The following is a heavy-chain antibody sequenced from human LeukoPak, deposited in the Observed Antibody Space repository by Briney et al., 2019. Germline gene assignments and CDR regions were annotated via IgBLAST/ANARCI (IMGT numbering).Heavy chain of an antibody. D-gene: IGHD6-19*01. Sequence: SETLSLTCTVSGGPISSYYWSWIRQPPGKGLEWIGYIYYSGSTNYNPSLKSRVTISVDTSKNQFSLKLSSVTAADTAVYYCARMWSSGWSRRRGVDYWGQGTLVTVSS. J-gene: IGHJ4*02. CDR2: IYYSGST. V-gene: IGHV4-59*12. CDR1: GGPISSYY. CDR3: ARMWSSGWSRRRGVDY.